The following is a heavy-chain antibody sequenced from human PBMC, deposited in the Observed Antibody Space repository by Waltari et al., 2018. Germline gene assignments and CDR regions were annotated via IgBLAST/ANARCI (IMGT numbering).Heavy chain of an antibody. CDR3: ARRDCISSSCYDGWFDL. CDR1: GYRFPSYW. V-gene: IGHV5-51*01. CDR2: VNPGDSET. Sequence: EVQLVQSGAEVRKPGESLRISCEGSGYRFPSYWIGWVRQMPGKGLEWMGIVNPGDSETRYSPPFRGQVTISADKSIFTAYLQWSSLKASDTAIYYCARRDCISSSCYDGWFDLWGQGTLVTVSS. D-gene: IGHD2-2*01. J-gene: IGHJ5*02.